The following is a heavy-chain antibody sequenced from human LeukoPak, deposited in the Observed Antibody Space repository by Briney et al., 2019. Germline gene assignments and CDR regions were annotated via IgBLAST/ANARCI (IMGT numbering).Heavy chain of an antibody. V-gene: IGHV3-9*01. CDR1: GFTFDDYA. J-gene: IGHJ4*02. CDR2: ISWNSGSI. D-gene: IGHD7-27*01. CDR3: ARVFGENWGSDY. Sequence: GGSLRLSCAASGFTFDDYAMHWVRQAPGKGLEWVSGISWNSGSIGYADSVKGRFTISRDNAKNSLYLQMNSLRAEDTAVYYCARVFGENWGSDYWGQGTLVTVSS.